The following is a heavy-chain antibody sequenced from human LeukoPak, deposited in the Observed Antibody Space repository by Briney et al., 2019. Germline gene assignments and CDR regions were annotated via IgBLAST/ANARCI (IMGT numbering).Heavy chain of an antibody. Sequence: GGSLRLSCTASGFIVTNNYINWVRQAPGKGLEWVSLVYSGGSTYYADSVKGRFTISRDNSKNMGYLQMNSLRAEDTAMYYCARDPPAVLIDTYGWGQGTLVTVSS. CDR1: GFIVTNNY. CDR2: VYSGGST. J-gene: IGHJ4*02. CDR3: ARDPPAVLIDTYG. D-gene: IGHD2-8*01. V-gene: IGHV3-66*01.